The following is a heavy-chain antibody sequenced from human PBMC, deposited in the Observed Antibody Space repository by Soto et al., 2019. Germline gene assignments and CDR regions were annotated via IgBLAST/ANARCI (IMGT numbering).Heavy chain of an antibody. Sequence: GGSLRLSCAASGLTFSSYGMHWVRQAPGKGLEWVAVIWYDGSNKYYADSVKGRFTISRDNSKNTLYLQMNSLRAEDTAVYYCARDRSSSWYGGWYYGMDVWGQGTTVTVSS. D-gene: IGHD6-13*01. CDR3: ARDRSSSWYGGWYYGMDV. V-gene: IGHV3-33*01. CDR1: GLTFSSYG. J-gene: IGHJ6*02. CDR2: IWYDGSNK.